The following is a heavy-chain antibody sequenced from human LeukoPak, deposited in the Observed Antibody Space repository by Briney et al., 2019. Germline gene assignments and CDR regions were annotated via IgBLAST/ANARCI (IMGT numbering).Heavy chain of an antibody. Sequence: GESLKISCKGSGYSFTSYWIGWVRQMPGKGLEWMGIIYPGDSDTRYSPSFQGQVTISADKSISTAYLQWSSLKASDTAMYYCARRHCSGGSCYRGFDYWGQGTLVTVSS. J-gene: IGHJ4*02. D-gene: IGHD2-15*01. CDR2: IYPGDSDT. CDR1: GYSFTSYW. V-gene: IGHV5-51*01. CDR3: ARRHCSGGSCYRGFDY.